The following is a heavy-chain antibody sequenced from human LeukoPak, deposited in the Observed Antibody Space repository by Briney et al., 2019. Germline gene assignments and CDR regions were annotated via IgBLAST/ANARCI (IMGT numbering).Heavy chain of an antibody. Sequence: SVKVSCKASGGTFSSYAISWVRQAPGQGLEWMGGIIPIFGTANYAQKFQGRVTITTDESTSTAYMELSSLRSEDTAVYYCASSRGGCHGNYFDYWGQGTLVTVSS. V-gene: IGHV1-69*05. CDR3: ASSRGGCHGNYFDY. CDR1: GGTFSSYA. D-gene: IGHD3-10*01. J-gene: IGHJ4*02. CDR2: IIPIFGTA.